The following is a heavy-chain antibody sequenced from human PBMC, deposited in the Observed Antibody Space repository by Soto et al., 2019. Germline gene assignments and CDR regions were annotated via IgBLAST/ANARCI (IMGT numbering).Heavy chain of an antibody. CDR2: MSYAGSHE. CDR1: GFTFSTYG. J-gene: IGHJ5*02. D-gene: IGHD3-10*01. CDR3: AKDWGAPGELLATRFHP. V-gene: IGHV3-30*18. Sequence: QVQLVESGGGVVQPGRSLRLSCAASGFTFSTYGMHWVRQAPGKGLEWVAVMSYAGSHEFYADSVKGRFSISRDNSRNTLYRQMNSLRPEDTAGYFCAKDWGAPGELLATRFHPWGQGTLVTVSS.